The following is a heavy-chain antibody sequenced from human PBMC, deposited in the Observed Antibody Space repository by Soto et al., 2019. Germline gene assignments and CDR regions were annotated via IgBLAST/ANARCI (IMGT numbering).Heavy chain of an antibody. CDR3: ARNYDRLTYYYYYYMDV. CDR1: GYTFTSYG. CDR2: ISAYNGNT. D-gene: IGHD3-3*01. Sequence: GASVKVSCKASGYTFTSYGISWVRQAPGQGLEWMGWISAYNGNTNYAQKLQGRVTMTTDTSTSTAYMELRSLRSDDTAVYYCARNYDRLTYYYYYYMDVWGKGTTVTVSS. J-gene: IGHJ6*03. V-gene: IGHV1-18*01.